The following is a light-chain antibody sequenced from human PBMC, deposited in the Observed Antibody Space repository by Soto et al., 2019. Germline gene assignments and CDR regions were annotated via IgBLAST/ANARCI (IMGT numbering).Light chain of an antibody. CDR3: HQFGSSPRT. V-gene: IGKV3-20*01. CDR1: QSVNNNY. CDR2: VTS. J-gene: IGKJ2*01. Sequence: EIVLTQSPGTLSLSPGERATLSCRASQSVNNNYLAWYQQNPGQAPRLLIYVTSNRATGIADRFSGSGSGTDFTLTIARVEPEDFAVYYCHQFGSSPRTFGQGTKLEIK.